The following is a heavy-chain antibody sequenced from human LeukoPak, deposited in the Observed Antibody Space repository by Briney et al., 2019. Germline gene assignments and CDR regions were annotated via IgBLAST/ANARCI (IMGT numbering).Heavy chain of an antibody. CDR3: AKDDNDFWSGYPPN. J-gene: IGHJ4*02. D-gene: IGHD3-3*01. V-gene: IGHV3-23*01. CDR1: GFTFVNHA. Sequence: GGSLRLSCAASGFTFVNHAMTWVRQAPGKGLEWVSAIGGNGAVTYYSDSVRGRFTISRDNSKNTLYLQMNSLRADDTAVYYCAKDDNDFWSGYPPNWGQGTLVTVS. CDR2: IGGNGAVT.